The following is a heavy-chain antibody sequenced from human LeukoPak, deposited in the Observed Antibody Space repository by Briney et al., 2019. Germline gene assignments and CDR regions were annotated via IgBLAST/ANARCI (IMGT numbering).Heavy chain of an antibody. J-gene: IGHJ4*02. D-gene: IGHD3-16*01. CDR3: ARAMSTFGGVRNYFDS. CDR1: GFTFSSYA. Sequence: GGSLRLSCAASGFTFSSYAMNWVRQAPGKGLEWISFVSISSGTIYNADSVNGRFRISRDNAKSSLDLEMNSLRAEDTAVYYCARAMSTFGGVRNYFDSWGQGTLVTVSS. CDR2: VSISSGTI. V-gene: IGHV3-48*04.